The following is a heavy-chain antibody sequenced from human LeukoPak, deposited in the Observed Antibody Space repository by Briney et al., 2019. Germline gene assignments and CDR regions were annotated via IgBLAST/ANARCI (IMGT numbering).Heavy chain of an antibody. CDR2: ISAYNGNT. Sequence: ASVKVSCKASGYTFTSYGISWVRQAPGQGLEWMGWISAYNGNTNYARKLRGRVTMTTDTSTSTAYMELRSLRSDDTAVYYCARDEGGGYSYGYLLGDAFDIWGQGTMVTVSS. D-gene: IGHD5-18*01. CDR1: GYTFTSYG. CDR3: ARDEGGGYSYGYLLGDAFDI. J-gene: IGHJ3*02. V-gene: IGHV1-18*01.